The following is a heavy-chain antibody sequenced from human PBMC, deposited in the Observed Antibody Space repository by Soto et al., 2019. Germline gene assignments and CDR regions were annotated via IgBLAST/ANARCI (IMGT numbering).Heavy chain of an antibody. J-gene: IGHJ4*02. CDR1: GYTLTELS. V-gene: IGHV1-24*01. CDR3: ATDLRSRITMIVGIDY. D-gene: IGHD3-22*01. CDR2: FDPKDGET. Sequence: ASVKVSCKVSGYTLTELSMHWVRQAPGKGLEWMGGFDPKDGETIYAQKFQGRVTMTEDTSTDTAYMELSSLRSEDTAVYYCATDLRSRITMIVGIDYWGQGTLVTVSS.